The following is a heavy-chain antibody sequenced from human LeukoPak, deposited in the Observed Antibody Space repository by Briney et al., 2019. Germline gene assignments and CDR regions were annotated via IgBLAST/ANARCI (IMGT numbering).Heavy chain of an antibody. CDR2: IWYDGSNK. D-gene: IGHD3-22*01. CDR1: GFTFSSYG. Sequence: GGSLRLSCAASGFTFSSYGMHWVRQAPGKGLEWVALIWYDGSNKYYADSVKGRFTISRDNARNSLYLQMNSLRAEDTALYYCAKGNSYDSSGLPFDYWGQGTLVTVSS. CDR3: AKGNSYDSSGLPFDY. J-gene: IGHJ4*02. V-gene: IGHV3-30*02.